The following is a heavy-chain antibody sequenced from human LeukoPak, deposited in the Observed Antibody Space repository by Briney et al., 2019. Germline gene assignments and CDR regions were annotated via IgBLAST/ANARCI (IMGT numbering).Heavy chain of an antibody. CDR2: IYTSGST. CDR1: GGSISSGSYY. CDR3: ARGRYGDYTYYFDY. Sequence: MPSQTLSLTCTVSGGSISSGSYYWSWIRQPAGKGLEWIGRIYTSGSTNYNPSLKSRATISVDTSKNQFSLKLSSVTAADTAVYYCARGRYGDYTYYFDYWGQGTLVTVSS. D-gene: IGHD4-17*01. V-gene: IGHV4-61*02. J-gene: IGHJ4*02.